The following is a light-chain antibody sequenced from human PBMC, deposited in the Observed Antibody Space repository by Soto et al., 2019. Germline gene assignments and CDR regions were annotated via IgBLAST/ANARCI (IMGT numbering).Light chain of an antibody. V-gene: IGLV1-51*01. J-gene: IGLJ2*01. CDR2: DNN. Sequence: QSVLTQPPSVSAAPGQKVTISCSGSSSDVGYNYVSWYQQLPGTAPTLLIYDNNKRPSGIPDRFSGSKSGTSATLGITGLQTGDEADYYCGTLDSSRSAVVFCGGTKLTV. CDR1: SSDVGYNY. CDR3: GTLDSSRSAVV.